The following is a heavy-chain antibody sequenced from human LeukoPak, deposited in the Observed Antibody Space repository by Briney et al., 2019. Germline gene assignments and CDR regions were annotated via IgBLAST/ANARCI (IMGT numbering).Heavy chain of an antibody. CDR2: IYTSGST. CDR1: GGSISSYY. J-gene: IGHJ3*02. D-gene: IGHD3-3*01. Sequence: PSETLSLTCTVSGGSISSYYWSWIRQPAGKGLEWIGRIYTSGSTNYNPSLKSRVTMSVDTSKNQFSLKLSSVTAADTAVYYCARDSAVLRFLEWLPSNAFDIWGQGTMVTVSS. CDR3: ARDSAVLRFLEWLPSNAFDI. V-gene: IGHV4-4*07.